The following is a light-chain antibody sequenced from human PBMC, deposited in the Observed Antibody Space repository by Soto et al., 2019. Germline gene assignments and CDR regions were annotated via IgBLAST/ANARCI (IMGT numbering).Light chain of an antibody. V-gene: IGLV2-8*01. CDR1: SSDVGGYNY. J-gene: IGLJ1*01. CDR3: SSYAGSYKYV. CDR2: EVT. Sequence: QSALTQPPSASGSPGQSVTISCTGTSSDVGGYNYVSWYQQHPGKAPKLMNYEVTKRPSGVPDRFSASKSDNTASLTVSGLQAEDEADYYCSSYAGSYKYVFGTGTKVTVL.